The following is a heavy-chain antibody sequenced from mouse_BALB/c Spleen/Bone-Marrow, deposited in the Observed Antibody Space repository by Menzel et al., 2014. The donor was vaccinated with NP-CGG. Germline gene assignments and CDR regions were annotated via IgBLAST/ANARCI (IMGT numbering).Heavy chain of an antibody. J-gene: IGHJ3*01. CDR1: GFSLTSHG. D-gene: IGHD2-3*01. CDR3: ATHDGYYISFAY. Sequence: VQVVESGPGLVAPSQSLSITCTVSGFSLTSHGVHWVRQPPGKGLEWLGVIWAGGSTSYNSALMSRLSISKDNSKNQVFLKMNSLQTDDTAIYYCATHDGYYISFAYWGQGTLVTVSA. V-gene: IGHV2-9*02. CDR2: IWAGGST.